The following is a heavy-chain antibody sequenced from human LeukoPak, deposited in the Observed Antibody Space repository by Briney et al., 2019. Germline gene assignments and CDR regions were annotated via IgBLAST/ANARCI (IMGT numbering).Heavy chain of an antibody. Sequence: PGGSLRLSCAASGFTFSSYGMHWVRQAPVKGLEWVAVISHDGGNKNYADSVKGRFTISRDNSKNTLYLQMNSLRAEDTAVYYCAKDTSGWAYYFDYWGQGSLVTVSS. CDR2: ISHDGGNK. V-gene: IGHV3-30*18. CDR1: GFTFSSYG. D-gene: IGHD6-19*01. J-gene: IGHJ4*02. CDR3: AKDTSGWAYYFDY.